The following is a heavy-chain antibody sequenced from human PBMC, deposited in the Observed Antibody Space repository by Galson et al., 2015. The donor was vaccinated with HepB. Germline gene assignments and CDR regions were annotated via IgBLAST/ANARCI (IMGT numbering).Heavy chain of an antibody. J-gene: IGHJ3*02. D-gene: IGHD1-26*01. CDR1: GYMFSSYG. CDR3: ARDQVGATGDI. CDR2: ISAYNGNT. V-gene: IGHV1-18*01. Sequence: SVKVSCKASGYMFSSYGISWVRQAPGQGLEWMGWISAYNGNTNYAEKLQGRVTMTTDTSTSTVYMELRSLRSDDTAVYYCARDQVGATGDIWGQGTMVNVSS.